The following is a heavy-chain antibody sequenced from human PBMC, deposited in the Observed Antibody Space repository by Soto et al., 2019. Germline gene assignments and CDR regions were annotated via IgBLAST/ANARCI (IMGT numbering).Heavy chain of an antibody. D-gene: IGHD5-18*01. J-gene: IGHJ3*02. CDR3: ARTMVDTALVGDAFDI. CDR2: ISFDGNTK. V-gene: IGHV3-30-3*01. CDR1: GFAFSSYA. Sequence: QVQLVESGGGVVQPGRSLRLSCAASGFAFSSYAIHWVRQPPGRGLEWVAVISFDGNTKYYADSVKGRFTISRDNSKNTLYLQMDSLRVEDTAVYYCARTMVDTALVGDAFDIWGQGTMVTVSS.